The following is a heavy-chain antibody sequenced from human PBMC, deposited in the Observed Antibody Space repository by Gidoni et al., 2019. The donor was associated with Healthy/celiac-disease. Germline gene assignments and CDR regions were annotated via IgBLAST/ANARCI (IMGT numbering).Heavy chain of an antibody. D-gene: IGHD1-26*01. CDR1: GGTCSSYA. Sequence: QVQLVQSEAEVKKPGSAVKVSCKASGGTCSSYAISWVRQAPGQGLEWIGGILPIFGTAHYAQKFQGRVTITADKSTSTAYMELSSLRSEDTAVYYCAREGRSGSYLIDYWGQGTLVTVSS. V-gene: IGHV1-69*06. J-gene: IGHJ4*02. CDR2: ILPIFGTA. CDR3: AREGRSGSYLIDY.